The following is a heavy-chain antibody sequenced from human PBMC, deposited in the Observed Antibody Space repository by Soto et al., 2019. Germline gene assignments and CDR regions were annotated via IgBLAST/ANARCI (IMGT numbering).Heavy chain of an antibody. CDR1: GGSFSGYY. D-gene: IGHD3-10*01. V-gene: IGHV4-34*01. CDR2: INHSGST. J-gene: IGHJ4*02. CDR3: ARGRVAGYYFDY. Sequence: PSETLSLTCAVYGGSFSGYYWXWIRQPPGKGLEWIGEINHSGSTNYNPSLKSRVTISVDTSKNQFSLKLSSVTAADTAVYYCARGRVAGYYFDYWGQGTQVTVSS.